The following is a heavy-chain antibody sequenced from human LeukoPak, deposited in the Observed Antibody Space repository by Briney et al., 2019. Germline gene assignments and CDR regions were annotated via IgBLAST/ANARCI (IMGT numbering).Heavy chain of an antibody. CDR3: ASFPAGYAPDY. J-gene: IGHJ4*02. V-gene: IGHV1-2*02. D-gene: IGHD3-9*01. CDR1: GGSFTGYY. CDR2: FNPNSGGT. Sequence: GSLKISCKASGGSFTGYYIHWGGQAPGEGREWMGWFNPNSGGTNYSQKSQGRVTMTRDTSISTSYMELSRLRSDDTAVNYCASFPAGYAPDYWGQGSLVTASS.